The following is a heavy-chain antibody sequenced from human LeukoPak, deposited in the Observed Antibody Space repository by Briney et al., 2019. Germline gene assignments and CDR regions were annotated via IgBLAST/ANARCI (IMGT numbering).Heavy chain of an antibody. V-gene: IGHV1-69*04. J-gene: IGHJ4*02. CDR1: GGTFSSYA. Sequence: SVKVSCKASGGTFSSYAISWVRQAPGQGLEWMGRIIPILGIANYAQKFQGRVTITADKSTSTAYMELSSLRSEDTAVYYCASIYQPRVGTLDYWGQGTLVTVSS. CDR2: IIPILGIA. D-gene: IGHD2-2*01. CDR3: ASIYQPRVGTLDY.